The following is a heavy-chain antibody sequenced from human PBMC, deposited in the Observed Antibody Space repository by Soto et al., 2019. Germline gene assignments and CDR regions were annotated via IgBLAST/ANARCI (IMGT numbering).Heavy chain of an antibody. J-gene: IGHJ4*02. CDR3: ARGSGFQAGVHGY. V-gene: IGHV3-74*01. D-gene: IGHD6-25*01. CDR2: INTDGTST. Sequence: EVQLVESGGGLVQPGGSLRLSCAASGFSFSSYWMHWVRQAPGRGLMWVSRINTDGTSTSYADSVKGRFNISRDNGKNTLYLQMNSLRAEDTAVYYCARGSGFQAGVHGYWGQGILITVSS. CDR1: GFSFSSYW.